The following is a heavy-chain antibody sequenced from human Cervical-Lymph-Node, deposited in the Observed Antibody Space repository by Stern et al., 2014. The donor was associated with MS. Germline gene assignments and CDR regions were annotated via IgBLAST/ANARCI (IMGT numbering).Heavy chain of an antibody. Sequence: EVQLVQSGGGLVKPGGSLRLSCGASGFTFRTYSMNWVRQAPGKGLEWVSSISSRSSYISYADSVKGRFTISRDNAKNSLYLQMNSLRAEDTAVYYCASGSSGWSGYWGQGTLVTVSS. D-gene: IGHD6-19*01. J-gene: IGHJ4*02. V-gene: IGHV3-21*01. CDR1: GFTFRTYS. CDR2: ISSRSSYI. CDR3: ASGSSGWSGY.